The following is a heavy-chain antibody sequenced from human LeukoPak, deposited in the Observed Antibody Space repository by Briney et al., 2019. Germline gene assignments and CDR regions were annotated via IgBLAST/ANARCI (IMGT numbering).Heavy chain of an antibody. CDR1: GFTFSSYW. CDR2: INSDGSST. CDR3: ARAAADYYYYYGMDV. J-gene: IGHJ6*04. Sequence: GGSLRLSCAASGFTFSSYWMHWVRQAPGKGLVWVSRINSDGSSTSYADSVKGRFTISRDNAKNSLYLQMNSLRAEDTAVYYCARAAADYYYYYGMDVWGKGTTVTVSS. V-gene: IGHV3-74*01. D-gene: IGHD6-13*01.